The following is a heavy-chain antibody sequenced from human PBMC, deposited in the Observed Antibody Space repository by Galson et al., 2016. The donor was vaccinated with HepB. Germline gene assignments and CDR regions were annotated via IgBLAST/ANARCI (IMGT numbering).Heavy chain of an antibody. J-gene: IGHJ6*02. CDR3: APFDPYFDYAMDV. CDR1: GGSICGFNYY. Sequence: TLSLTCTVSGGSICGFNYYLNWIRPPPGKGLEWIGSIYFTGTTYYNPSLDSRVSISADASKSQFSLELDSVTAADTAVYYCAPFDPYFDYAMDVWGQGTTVTVSS. V-gene: IGHV4-30-4*01. D-gene: IGHD3-9*01. CDR2: IYFTGTT.